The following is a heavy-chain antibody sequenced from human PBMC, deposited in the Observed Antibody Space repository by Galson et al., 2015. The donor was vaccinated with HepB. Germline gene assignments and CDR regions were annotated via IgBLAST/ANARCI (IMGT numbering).Heavy chain of an antibody. Sequence: LSLTCSVSGASITTSTYYWVWIRQTPMKGLEWIGNVHSSGVTYYNPSLQGRVTISGDTARNQFSLRVTSMTAADTAVYFCVRALGGSYYYGMDVWGQGTTVTVSS. J-gene: IGHJ6*02. CDR3: VRALGGSYYYGMDV. V-gene: IGHV4-39*01. CDR1: GASITTSTYY. CDR2: VHSSGVT.